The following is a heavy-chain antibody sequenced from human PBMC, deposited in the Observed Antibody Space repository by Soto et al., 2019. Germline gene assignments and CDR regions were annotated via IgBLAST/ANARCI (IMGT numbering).Heavy chain of an antibody. J-gene: IGHJ4*02. CDR1: GGSISSSSYY. CDR3: ASYGDYFDY. D-gene: IGHD4-17*01. V-gene: IGHV4-39*01. CDR2: IYYSGST. Sequence: PSETLSLTCTVSGGSISSSSYYWGWIRQPPGKGLEWIGSIYYSGSTYYNPSLKSRVTISVDTSKNQFSLKLSSVTAADTAVYYCASYGDYFDYWGQGTLVTVSS.